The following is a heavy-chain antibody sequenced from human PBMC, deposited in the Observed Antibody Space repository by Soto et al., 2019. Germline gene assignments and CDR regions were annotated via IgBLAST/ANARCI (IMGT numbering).Heavy chain of an antibody. J-gene: IGHJ5*02. CDR3: ARVITMVRGVPHNWFDP. CDR2: IYYSGST. V-gene: IGHV4-59*01. Sequence: SETLSVTCTVSGGYISSYYWSWIRQPPGKGLEWIGYIYYSGSTNYNPSLKSRVTISVDTSKNQFSLKLRSVTAADTAVYYCARVITMVRGVPHNWFDPWGQGTLVTVSS. D-gene: IGHD3-10*01. CDR1: GGYISSYY.